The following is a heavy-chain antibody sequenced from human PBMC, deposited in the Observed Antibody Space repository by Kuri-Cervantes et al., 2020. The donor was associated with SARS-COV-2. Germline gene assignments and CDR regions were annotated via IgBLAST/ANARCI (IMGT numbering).Heavy chain of an antibody. CDR3: ARDNMVRGVTDY. Sequence: GSLRLSCTVSGGSISSYYWSWIRQPPGKGLEWIGYIYYSGSTNYNPSLKSRVTISVDKSKNQFSLKLSSVTAADTAVYYCARDNMVRGVTDYWGQGTLVTVSS. J-gene: IGHJ4*02. CDR2: IYYSGST. D-gene: IGHD3-10*01. V-gene: IGHV4-59*12. CDR1: GGSISSYY.